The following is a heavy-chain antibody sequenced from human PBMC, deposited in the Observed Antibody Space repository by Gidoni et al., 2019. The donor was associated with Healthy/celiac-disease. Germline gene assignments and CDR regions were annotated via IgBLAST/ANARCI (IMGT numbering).Heavy chain of an antibody. J-gene: IGHJ3*02. V-gene: IGHV3-23*01. D-gene: IGHD1-26*01. CDR2: ISGSGGTT. CDR3: AKGQGGSYYDAFDI. Sequence: EVQLLESGGGLVQPGGSLRLSCAASGLPFNSYAMTWVRKAHGKGLEWVSSISGSGGTTYYADSVKGRLTISRDNSKNTLYLQMNSLRVEDTAVYYCAKGQGGSYYDAFDIWGRGTMVTVSS. CDR1: GLPFNSYA.